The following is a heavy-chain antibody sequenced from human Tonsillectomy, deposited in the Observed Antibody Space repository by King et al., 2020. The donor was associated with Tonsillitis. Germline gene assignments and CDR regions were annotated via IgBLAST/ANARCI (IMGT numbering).Heavy chain of an antibody. D-gene: IGHD2-15*01. CDR2: IIPIFGAT. J-gene: IGHJ6*02. CDR1: GGTFNNYG. Sequence: HVQLVESGAEVKKPGSSLKVSSKASGGTFNNYGISWVRQAPGQGLEWMGGIIPIFGATNYAQKFQGRVTITADESTRTAYMELSSLRSDDTAVYYCARRGIINYGMDVWGQGTTVIVSS. CDR3: ARRGIINYGMDV. V-gene: IGHV1-69*01.